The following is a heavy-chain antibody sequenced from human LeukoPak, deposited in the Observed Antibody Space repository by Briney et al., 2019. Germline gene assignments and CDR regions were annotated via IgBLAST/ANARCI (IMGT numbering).Heavy chain of an antibody. CDR2: TYYMSRWYN. CDR1: GDSFSSNTSA. V-gene: IGHV6-1*01. D-gene: IGHD2-21*02. CDR3: ARVLYCGGACYFSFDV. J-gene: IGHJ3*01. Sequence: SQTLSLTCAISGDSFSSNTSAWNWIRQSPSRGLEWLGRTYYMSRWYNDYAVSVKGRITINPDTSKNQFSLQLNSVTPEDTAVYYSARVLYCGGACYFSFDVWGQGTMVTVSS.